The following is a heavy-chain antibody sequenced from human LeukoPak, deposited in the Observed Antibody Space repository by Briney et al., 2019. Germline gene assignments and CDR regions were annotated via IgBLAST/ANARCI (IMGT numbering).Heavy chain of an antibody. Sequence: PGGSLRLSCAASGFTVSSNYMSWVRQAPGKGLEWVSVIYSGGSTYYADSVKGRFTISRDNSKSTLYLQMNSLRAEDTAVYYCAKMIHSSGYSGAFDIWGQGTMVTVSS. CDR3: AKMIHSSGYSGAFDI. CDR2: IYSGGST. J-gene: IGHJ3*02. D-gene: IGHD3-22*01. CDR1: GFTVSSNY. V-gene: IGHV3-53*01.